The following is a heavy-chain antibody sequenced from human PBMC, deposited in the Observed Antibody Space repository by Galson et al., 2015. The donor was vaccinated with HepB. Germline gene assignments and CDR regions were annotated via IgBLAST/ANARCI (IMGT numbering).Heavy chain of an antibody. J-gene: IGHJ4*02. CDR2: ISGSGGST. Sequence: SLRLSCAASGFTFSSYAMSWVRQAPGKGLEWASAISGSGGSTYYADSVKGRFTISRDNSKNTLYLQMNSLRAEDTAVYYCAKDSSTSYGSGWYTTGGVDYWGQGTLVTVSS. D-gene: IGHD6-19*01. CDR3: AKDSSTSYGSGWYTTGGVDY. CDR1: GFTFSSYA. V-gene: IGHV3-23*01.